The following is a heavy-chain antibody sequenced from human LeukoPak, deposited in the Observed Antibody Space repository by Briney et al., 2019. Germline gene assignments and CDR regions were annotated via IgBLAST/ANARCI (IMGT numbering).Heavy chain of an antibody. CDR2: TYYRSKWYN. CDR1: GDSVFSNSVT. D-gene: IGHD1-26*01. J-gene: IGHJ5*02. Sequence: SQTLSLTCAISGDSVFSNSVTWNWIRQSPSRGLEWLGRTYYRSKWYNDYAISVKSRITINPDTSKNQFSLEMNSMTPEDTAVYYCIRVPWGLPTTWGQGTLVTVSS. V-gene: IGHV6-1*01. CDR3: IRVPWGLPTT.